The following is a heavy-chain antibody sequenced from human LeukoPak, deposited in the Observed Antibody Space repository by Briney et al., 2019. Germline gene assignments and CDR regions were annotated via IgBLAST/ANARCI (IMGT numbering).Heavy chain of an antibody. CDR3: ARLVGASLVDYFQH. D-gene: IGHD1-26*01. J-gene: IGHJ1*01. V-gene: IGHV5-51*01. Sequence: GESLKISCKGSGYSFSNHWIGWVRQMPGKGLEWMGIIYPGDSDTRYSPSLQGRVTISADKSISTVYLQWSSLKASDTAVYYCARLVGASLVDYFQHWGQGTLVTVSS. CDR1: GYSFSNHW. CDR2: IYPGDSDT.